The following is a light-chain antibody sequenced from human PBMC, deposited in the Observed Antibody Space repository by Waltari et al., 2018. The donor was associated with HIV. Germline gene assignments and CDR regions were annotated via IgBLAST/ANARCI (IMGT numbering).Light chain of an antibody. CDR1: QSVGSN. CDR3: QQYINWPPWS. J-gene: IGKJ1*01. Sequence: EIVMTPSPATLSVSPGDRVTLSCRASQSVGSNLAWYQQKPGRAPSLLVYSASTRATGIPARFSGSGSGTEFTLTISSLQSEDFAVYYCQQYINWPPWSFGQGTKVEIK. CDR2: SAS. V-gene: IGKV3-15*01.